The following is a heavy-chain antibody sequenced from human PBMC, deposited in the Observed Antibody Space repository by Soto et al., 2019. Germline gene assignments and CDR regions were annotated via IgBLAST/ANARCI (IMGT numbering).Heavy chain of an antibody. V-gene: IGHV3-30-3*01. J-gene: IGHJ6*02. CDR3: ARDRNIVVVTTMDF. D-gene: IGHD2-21*02. CDR2: ISYDGSNK. Sequence: GGSLRLSCVASGFTFSSYAMHWVRQAPGKGLEWVAVISYDGSNKYYADSVKGRFTISRDNSKNTLYLQMNSLRAEDTAVYYCARDRNIVVVTTMDFWGQGTTVTVSS. CDR1: GFTFSSYA.